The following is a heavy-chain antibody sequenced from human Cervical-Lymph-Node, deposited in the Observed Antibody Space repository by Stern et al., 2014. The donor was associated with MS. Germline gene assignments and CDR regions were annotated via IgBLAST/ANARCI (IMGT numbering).Heavy chain of an antibody. CDR1: GFTLSSYG. CDR2: SSYDGNHK. V-gene: IGHV3-30*03. Sequence: QLVESGGAVVQPGRSLRLSCAASGFTLSSYGMHWVRQAPGKGLEWVTVSSYDGNHKYYAASVKGRFPISRDNSKNTLHLQMNSVTPDDTAIYYCARDYEDTSMLFDHWGQGTLVTVSS. D-gene: IGHD2-8*01. J-gene: IGHJ4*02. CDR3: ARDYEDTSMLFDH.